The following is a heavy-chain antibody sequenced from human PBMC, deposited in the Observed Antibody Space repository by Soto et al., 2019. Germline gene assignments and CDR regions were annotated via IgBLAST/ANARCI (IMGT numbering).Heavy chain of an antibody. CDR1: GFTFSSYS. D-gene: IGHD6-19*01. Sequence: GGSLRLSCAASGFTFSSYSMNWVRQAPGKGLEWVSSISSSSYIYYADSVKGRFTISRDNAKNSLYLQMNSLRAEDTAVYYCASLQWLVSGGEGENWGQGTLVTVSS. CDR2: ISSSSYI. J-gene: IGHJ4*02. V-gene: IGHV3-21*01. CDR3: ASLQWLVSGGEGEN.